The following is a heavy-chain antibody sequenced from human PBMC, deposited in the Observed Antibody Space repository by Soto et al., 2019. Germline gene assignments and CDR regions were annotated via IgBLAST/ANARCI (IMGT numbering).Heavy chain of an antibody. CDR3: ARQGGSSGISYFDY. CDR1: GFTFSGYA. V-gene: IGHV3-30*04. J-gene: IGHJ4*02. Sequence: QVHLVESGGGVVQPGRSLRLSCAASGFTFSGYAMHWVRQAPGKGLEWVAATSYDENYKYYADSVKGRFTISRDNSKNTLFLQMNSLRTEDTALYYCARQGGSSGISYFDYWGQGSLVTVSS. CDR2: TSYDENYK. D-gene: IGHD6-6*01.